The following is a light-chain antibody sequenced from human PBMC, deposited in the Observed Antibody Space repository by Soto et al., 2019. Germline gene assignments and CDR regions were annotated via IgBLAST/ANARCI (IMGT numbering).Light chain of an antibody. J-gene: IGKJ5*01. Sequence: AIQMTQSPSSLSASVRDRVTITFRASQGIGNDLAWYQQKPGKAPKLLIYAASSLQSGVSSRFSGSGSGTDFTLTISSLQPEDIATYYCLQDYYFPYTFGQGTRLEIK. CDR2: AAS. CDR1: QGIGND. CDR3: LQDYYFPYT. V-gene: IGKV1-6*01.